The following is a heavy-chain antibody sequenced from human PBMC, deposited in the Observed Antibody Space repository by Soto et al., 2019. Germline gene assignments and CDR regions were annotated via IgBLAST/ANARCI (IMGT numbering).Heavy chain of an antibody. J-gene: IGHJ2*01. Sequence: QLQLQESGSGLVKPSSTLSLTCAVSGGSISSGGYSWSWIRQPPGKGLEWIGYIFHSGSTYFNPSRESRGTISIDRSKNNFPLKLTSVTAADTAVYYCAREARSSRYDSSGYSQYWYFDLWGRGTRVIVSS. D-gene: IGHD3-22*01. CDR2: IFHSGST. CDR3: AREARSSRYDSSGYSQYWYFDL. V-gene: IGHV4-30-2*01. CDR1: GGSISSGGYS.